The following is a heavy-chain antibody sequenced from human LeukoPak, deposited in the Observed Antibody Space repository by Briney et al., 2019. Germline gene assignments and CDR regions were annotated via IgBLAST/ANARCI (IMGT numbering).Heavy chain of an antibody. Sequence: TSVTVSCKASGFTFTSSAVQWVRQARGQRVEWIGWIVVGGGNTNYAQKFQERVTITRDMSTSTAYMELSSLRSEDTAVYYCAALLSMGYFDYWGQGTLVTVSS. V-gene: IGHV1-58*01. CDR1: GFTFTSSA. CDR2: IVVGGGNT. J-gene: IGHJ4*02. CDR3: AALLSMGYFDY. D-gene: IGHD2/OR15-2a*01.